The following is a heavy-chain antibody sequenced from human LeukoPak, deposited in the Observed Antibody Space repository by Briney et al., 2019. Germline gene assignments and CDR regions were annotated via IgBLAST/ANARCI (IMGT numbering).Heavy chain of an antibody. CDR2: ISWDGGST. CDR3: AKDLRDYYESSGYYYGGGLDY. J-gene: IGHJ4*02. Sequence: GGSLRLSCAASGFTFDDYAMHWVRHAPRKGLEWVSLISWDGGSTYYADSVKGRFTISRDNSKNSLYLQMNSLRAEDTALYYCAKDLRDYYESSGYYYGGGLDYWGQGTLVTVSS. V-gene: IGHV3-43D*03. D-gene: IGHD3-22*01. CDR1: GFTFDDYA.